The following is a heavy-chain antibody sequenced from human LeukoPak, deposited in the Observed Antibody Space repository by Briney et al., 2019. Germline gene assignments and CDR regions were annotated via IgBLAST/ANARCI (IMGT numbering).Heavy chain of an antibody. CDR1: GFTFGDYA. CDR2: IRSKAYGGTI. J-gene: IGHJ4*02. CDR3: TRGTYYYDRTGHFTDY. Sequence: GGSLRLSCTASGFTFGDYAMSWVRQPPGKGLEWVGFIRSKAYGGTIEYDASVRGRFSISRDDSRSIAYLQMNSLKTEDTAFYYCTRGTYYYDRTGHFTDYWGQGTLVTVSS. D-gene: IGHD3-22*01. V-gene: IGHV3-49*04.